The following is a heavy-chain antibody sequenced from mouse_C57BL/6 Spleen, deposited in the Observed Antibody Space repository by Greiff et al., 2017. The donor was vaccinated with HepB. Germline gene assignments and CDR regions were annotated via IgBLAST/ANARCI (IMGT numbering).Heavy chain of an antibody. CDR3: TRSNEDY. Sequence: VQVVESGAELVRPGASVTLSCKASGYTFTDYEMHWVKQTPVHGLEWIGAIDPETGGTAYNQKFKGKAILTADKSSSTAYMELRSLTSEDSAVYYCTRSNEDYWGQGTTLTVSS. J-gene: IGHJ2*01. V-gene: IGHV1-15*01. CDR2: IDPETGGT. CDR1: GYTFTDYE.